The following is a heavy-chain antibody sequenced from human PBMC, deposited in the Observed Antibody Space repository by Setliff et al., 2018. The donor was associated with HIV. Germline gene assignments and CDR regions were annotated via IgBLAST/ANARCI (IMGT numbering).Heavy chain of an antibody. CDR1: GYTFIHYD. V-gene: IGHV1-2*02. CDR3: ARDPGYKSTWYGVFDI. Sequence: ASVKVSRKASGYTFIHYDVSWVRQAPGQGLEWMGWINPNSGGTNYAQKFQGRVNMNRDPSICTTSMELSRLRSDDTAVYYCARDPGYKSTWYGVFDIWGQGTMVTVSS. CDR2: INPNSGGT. D-gene: IGHD6-13*01. J-gene: IGHJ3*02.